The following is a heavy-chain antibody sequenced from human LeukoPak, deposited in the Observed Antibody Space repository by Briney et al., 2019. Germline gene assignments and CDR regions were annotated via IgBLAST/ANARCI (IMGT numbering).Heavy chain of an antibody. CDR1: GHSLTSYY. D-gene: IGHD2-15*01. CDR2: DPSDGTT. CDR3: AKVGCSGVDACYSR. Sequence: SDTLSLLCSVSGHSLTSYYWHWVTHPPGKGLEWIGYDPSDGTTNHTPSLRRRGIMSVVTANSHVSLDLPSLTAADTAIYYCAKVGCSGVDACYSRWGRGTLGTGSS. V-gene: IGHV4-59*04. J-gene: IGHJ4*02.